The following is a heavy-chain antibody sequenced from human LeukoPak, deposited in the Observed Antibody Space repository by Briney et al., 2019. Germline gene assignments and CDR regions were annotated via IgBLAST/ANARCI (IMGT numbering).Heavy chain of an antibody. CDR3: ARSKAGSGYRDYYYYMDV. CDR2: ISGSSSYI. CDR1: GFTFSSYS. D-gene: IGHD3-22*01. V-gene: IGHV3-21*04. Sequence: GSLRLSCAASGFTFSSYSMNWVRQAPGKGLEWVSSISGSSSYIYYADSVKGRFTISRDNAKNSLYLQMNSLRAEDTAVYYCARSKAGSGYRDYYYYMDVWGKGTTVTISS. J-gene: IGHJ6*03.